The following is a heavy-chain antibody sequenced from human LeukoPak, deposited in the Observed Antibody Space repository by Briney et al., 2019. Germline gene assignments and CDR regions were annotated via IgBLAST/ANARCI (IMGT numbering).Heavy chain of an antibody. V-gene: IGHV1-18*01. CDR2: ISGYNGNT. J-gene: IGHJ4*02. D-gene: IGHD6-19*01. CDR3: ARDLSSGWYYFDY. CDR1: GYTFTSYG. Sequence: ASVKVSCKASGYTFTSYGISWVRQTPGQGLEWMGWISGYNGNTNLAQKLQGRVTVTTEKSTSTAYMELRSLRSDDTAVYYCARDLSSGWYYFDYWGQGTLVTVSS.